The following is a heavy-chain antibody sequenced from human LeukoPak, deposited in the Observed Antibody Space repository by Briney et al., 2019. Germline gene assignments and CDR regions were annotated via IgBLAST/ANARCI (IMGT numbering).Heavy chain of an antibody. CDR2: INSDGSST. V-gene: IGHV3-74*03. D-gene: IGHD6-13*01. Sequence: GGSLRLSCAASGFTFSSYWMHWVRQAPGKGLVWVSRINSDGSSTMYADSVKGRFTISRDNAKNTLYLQMISLRAEDTAVYYCARVGGGGSSWYDYWGQGTLVTVSS. CDR3: ARVGGGGSSWYDY. J-gene: IGHJ4*02. CDR1: GFTFSSYW.